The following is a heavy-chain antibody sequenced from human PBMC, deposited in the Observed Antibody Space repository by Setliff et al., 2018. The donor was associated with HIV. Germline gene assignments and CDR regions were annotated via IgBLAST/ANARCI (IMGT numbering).Heavy chain of an antibody. CDR1: GGSISGYY. CDR2: IYYIGNT. CDR3: ARFREYYNFLAFP. J-gene: IGHJ5*02. D-gene: IGHD3-3*01. Sequence: SETLSLTCTVSGGSISGYYWSWIRQPPGKGLEWIGYIYYIGNTNYNPSLKGRVTLSVDTSKNQLSLNLSSVTAADTALYYCARFREYYNFLAFPWGQGTLVTVSS. V-gene: IGHV4-59*08.